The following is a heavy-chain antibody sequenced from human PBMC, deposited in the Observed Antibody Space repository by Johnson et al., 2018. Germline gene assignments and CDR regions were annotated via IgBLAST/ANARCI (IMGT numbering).Heavy chain of an antibody. V-gene: IGHV3-74*01. CDR1: EFTFSSYW. D-gene: IGHD1-14*01. J-gene: IGHJ6*02. CDR3: ARARSRTSGGYGMDV. Sequence: VQLQESGGGLVQXGGSXRLXCVASEFTFSSYWMNWVRQVPGKGLMWVSRINIDESNTSYADSVKGRFTISRDNAKKTLYLQMNSLRDEDTAVYYCARARSRTSGGYGMDVWGQGTTVTVSS. CDR2: INIDESNT.